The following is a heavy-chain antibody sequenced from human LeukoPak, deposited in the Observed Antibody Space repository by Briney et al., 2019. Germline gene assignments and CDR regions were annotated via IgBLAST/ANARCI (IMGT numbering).Heavy chain of an antibody. J-gene: IGHJ6*03. CDR1: GGSFSGYY. CDR3: ARGGWDSSSWYYYYYMDV. Sequence: SETLSLTCAVYGGSFSGYYWSWIRQPPGKGLEWIGEINHSGSTNYNPSLKSRVTISVDTSKNQFSLKLSSVTAADTAVYYCARGGWDSSSWYYYYYMDVWGKGTTVTVPS. D-gene: IGHD6-13*01. V-gene: IGHV4-34*01. CDR2: INHSGST.